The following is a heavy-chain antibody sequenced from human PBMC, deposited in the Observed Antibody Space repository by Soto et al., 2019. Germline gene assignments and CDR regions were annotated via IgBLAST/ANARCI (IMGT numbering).Heavy chain of an antibody. Sequence: ASVKVSCKASGYTFTSYGISWVRQAPGQGLEWMGWISAYNGNTNYAQKLQGRVTMTTDTSTSTAYMELRSLRSDDTAVYYCARDRLYYYDSSGYPSNYYGMDVWGQGTTVTVSS. D-gene: IGHD3-22*01. V-gene: IGHV1-18*01. J-gene: IGHJ6*02. CDR1: GYTFTSYG. CDR2: ISAYNGNT. CDR3: ARDRLYYYDSSGYPSNYYGMDV.